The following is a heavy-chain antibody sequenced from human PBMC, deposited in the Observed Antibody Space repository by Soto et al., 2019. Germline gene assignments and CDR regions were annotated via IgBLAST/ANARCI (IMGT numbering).Heavy chain of an antibody. V-gene: IGHV3-7*01. D-gene: IGHD2-2*01. CDR3: ARDCSSTILVYYSYMDV. CDR2: IKQYGSEK. CDR1: GFTFTTYC. Sequence: PGGSLRLSCAASGFTFTTYCMSWVRQAPGKRLEWVANIKQYGSEKHYVDSVRGRFTISRDNAQNSLYLQMNSLRAEDTAVYYCARDCSSTILVYYSYMDVWGKGTTVTVSS. J-gene: IGHJ6*03.